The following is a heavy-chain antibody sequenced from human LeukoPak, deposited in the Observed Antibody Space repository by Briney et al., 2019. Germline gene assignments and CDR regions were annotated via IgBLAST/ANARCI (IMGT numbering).Heavy chain of an antibody. CDR2: IDPSDAYT. D-gene: IGHD4-23*01. V-gene: IGHV5-10-1*01. CDR3: ARRAVVTPLDY. Sequence: GESLRISCNASGYSFTSYWISWVRQMTGKGREWMGRIDPSDAYTNYSPSFQGHVTISADKSISTAYLQWSSLKASDTAMYYCARRAVVTPLDYWGQGTLVTVSS. J-gene: IGHJ4*02. CDR1: GYSFTSYW.